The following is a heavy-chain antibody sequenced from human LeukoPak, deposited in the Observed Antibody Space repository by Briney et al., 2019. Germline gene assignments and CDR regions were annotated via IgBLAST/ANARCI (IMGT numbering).Heavy chain of an antibody. D-gene: IGHD6-19*01. J-gene: IGHJ4*02. V-gene: IGHV3-21*04. CDR2: ISSSSSYI. CDR3: AKDAVRRLAYYFDY. Sequence: PGGSLRLSCAASGFTFSSYSMNWVRQAPGKGLEWVSSISSSSSYIYYADSVKGRFTISRDNSKNTLYLQMNSLRAEDTAVYYCAKDAVRRLAYYFDYWGQGTLVTVSS. CDR1: GFTFSSYS.